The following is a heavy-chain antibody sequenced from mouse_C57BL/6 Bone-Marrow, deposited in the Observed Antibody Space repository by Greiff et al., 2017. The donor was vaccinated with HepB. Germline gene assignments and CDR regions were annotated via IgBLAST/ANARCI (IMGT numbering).Heavy chain of an antibody. V-gene: IGHV1-80*01. D-gene: IGHD1-1*01. CDR2: IYPGDGDT. Sequence: QVQLKESGAELVKPGASVKISCKASGYAFSSYWMNWVKQRPGKGLEWIGQIYPGDGDTNYNGKFKGKATLTADKSSSTAYMQLSSLTSEDSAVYFCARSALTTVVAPDYWGQGTTLTVSS. CDR3: ARSALTTVVAPDY. CDR1: GYAFSSYW. J-gene: IGHJ2*01.